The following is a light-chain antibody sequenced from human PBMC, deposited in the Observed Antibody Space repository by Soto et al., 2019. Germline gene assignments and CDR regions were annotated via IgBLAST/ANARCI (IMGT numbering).Light chain of an antibody. CDR2: GAS. CDR1: QSVNTN. J-gene: IGKJ2*01. CDR3: QQYNNWPPHT. Sequence: EIVMTQSPATLSVSPGEGATLSCRASQSVNTNLAWYQQKPGRAPRLLIHGASTRATGIPARFSGSGSGTEFTLNISSLQSEDFAVYYCQQYNNWPPHTFGQGTKLEIK. V-gene: IGKV3-15*01.